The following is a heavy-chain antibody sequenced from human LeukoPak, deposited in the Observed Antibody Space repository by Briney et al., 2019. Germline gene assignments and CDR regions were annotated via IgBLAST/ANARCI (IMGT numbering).Heavy chain of an antibody. Sequence: SVKVSCKPSGGTFNSYAISWVRQAPGQGLEWMGGIIPIFGTANYAQKFQGRVTITADESTSTAYMELSSLRSEDTAVYYCARKTAAAGFDYWGQGTLVTVSP. D-gene: IGHD6-13*01. CDR1: GGTFNSYA. J-gene: IGHJ4*02. V-gene: IGHV1-69*13. CDR2: IIPIFGTA. CDR3: ARKTAAAGFDY.